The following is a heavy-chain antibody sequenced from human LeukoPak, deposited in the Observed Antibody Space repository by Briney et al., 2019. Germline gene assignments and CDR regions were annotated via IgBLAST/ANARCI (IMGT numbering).Heavy chain of an antibody. CDR2: ISPSGGST. V-gene: IGHV1-46*01. CDR3: ARTEGGYYDSSGSDY. Sequence: GASVKVSCKASGYTFISYYIHWVRQAPGQGLEWMGIISPSGGSTSYAQKFQGRVTMTRDTSTSTVYMELSSLRSEDTAVYYCARTEGGYYDSSGSDYWGQGTLVTVSS. D-gene: IGHD3-22*01. CDR1: GYTFISYY. J-gene: IGHJ4*02.